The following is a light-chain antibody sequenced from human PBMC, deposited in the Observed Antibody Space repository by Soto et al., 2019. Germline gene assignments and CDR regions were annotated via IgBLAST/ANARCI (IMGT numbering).Light chain of an antibody. CDR2: GAS. J-gene: IGKJ2*01. V-gene: IGKV3-20*01. CDR1: QSVSNNY. CDR3: QQHADWVYT. Sequence: EIVLTQSPGTLSLSPGERATLSCRASQSVSNNYLAWYQQKPGQAPRLLIYGASNKATGIPDRFSGSGSGTDFSLTISSLDPEDFAVYYCQQHADWVYTFGQGTKVDIK.